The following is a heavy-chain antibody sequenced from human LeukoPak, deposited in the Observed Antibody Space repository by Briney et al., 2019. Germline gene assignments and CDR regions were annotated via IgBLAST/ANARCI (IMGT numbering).Heavy chain of an antibody. CDR1: GGSISIYY. D-gene: IGHD3-10*01. J-gene: IGHJ6*03. CDR2: IFTSGIT. V-gene: IGHV4-4*07. Sequence: SETLSLTCTVSGGSISIYYWNWIRQPAGKGLEWIGRIFTSGITNYDPSLKSRVTMSVDTSKNQFSLNLSSVTAADTAVYYCARESSGNYYSPRGYMDVWGKGTTVTVSS. CDR3: ARESSGNYYSPRGYMDV.